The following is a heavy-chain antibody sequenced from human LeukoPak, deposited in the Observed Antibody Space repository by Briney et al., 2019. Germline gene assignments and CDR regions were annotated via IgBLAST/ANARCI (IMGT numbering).Heavy chain of an antibody. V-gene: IGHV4-39*01. Sequence: PSETLSLTCTVSGGSISSSSYYWGWIRQPPGKGLEWIGSIYYSGSTYYNPPLKSRVTISVDTSKNQFSLKLSSVTAADTAVYYCASKLTMVRGVSRYMDVWGKGTTVTVSS. CDR1: GGSISSSSYY. D-gene: IGHD3-10*01. CDR3: ASKLTMVRGVSRYMDV. J-gene: IGHJ6*03. CDR2: IYYSGST.